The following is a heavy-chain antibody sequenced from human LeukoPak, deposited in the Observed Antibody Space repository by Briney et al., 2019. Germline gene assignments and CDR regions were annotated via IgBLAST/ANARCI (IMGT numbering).Heavy chain of an antibody. D-gene: IGHD3-22*01. J-gene: IGHJ4*02. Sequence: ASVKVSCEVSGYTLTELSMHWVRQAPGKGLEWMGGFDPEDGETIYAQKFQGRVTMTEDTSTDTAYMELSSLRSEDTAVYYCATGPYYYDSSGYLTFDYWGQGTLVTVSS. CDR3: ATGPYYYDSSGYLTFDY. V-gene: IGHV1-24*01. CDR1: GYTLTELS. CDR2: FDPEDGET.